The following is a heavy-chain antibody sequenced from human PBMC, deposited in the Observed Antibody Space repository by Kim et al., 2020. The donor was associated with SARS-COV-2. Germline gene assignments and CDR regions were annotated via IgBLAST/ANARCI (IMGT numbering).Heavy chain of an antibody. CDR1: GFTFSSYS. Sequence: GGSLRLSCAASGFTFSSYSMNWVRQAPGKGLEWVSYISSSSSTIYYADSVKGRFTISRDNAENSLYLQMNSLRAEDTAVYYCARGYYDSSRRRVNWYFDLWGRGTLVTVSS. V-gene: IGHV3-48*04. J-gene: IGHJ2*01. D-gene: IGHD3-22*01. CDR2: ISSSSSTI. CDR3: ARGYYDSSRRRVNWYFDL.